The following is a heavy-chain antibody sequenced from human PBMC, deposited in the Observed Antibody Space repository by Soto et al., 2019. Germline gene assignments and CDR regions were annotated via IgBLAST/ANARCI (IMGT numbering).Heavy chain of an antibody. CDR3: ARAYYYDSSGYYDY. J-gene: IGHJ4*02. CDR2: INPNSGGT. V-gene: IGHV1-2*02. D-gene: IGHD3-22*01. CDR1: GYTFTGYY. Sequence: ASVKVSCKASGYTFTGYYMRWVRQAPGQGLEWMGWINPNSGGTNYAQKFQGRVTMTRDTSISTAYMELSRLRSDDTAVYYCARAYYYDSSGYYDYWGQGTLVTVSS.